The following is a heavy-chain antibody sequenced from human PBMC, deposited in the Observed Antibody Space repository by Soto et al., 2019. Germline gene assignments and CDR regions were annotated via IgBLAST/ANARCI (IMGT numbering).Heavy chain of an antibody. Sequence: SETLSLTCTVSGGSISSYYWSWIRQPPGKGLEWIGYIYNSGSTNYNPSLKSRVTISVDTSKNQFSLKLSSVTAADTAVYYCARGVGYYYRYLDVWGKGXTVTVSS. V-gene: IGHV4-59*01. CDR2: IYNSGST. CDR1: GGSISSYY. CDR3: ARGVGYYYRYLDV. J-gene: IGHJ6*03.